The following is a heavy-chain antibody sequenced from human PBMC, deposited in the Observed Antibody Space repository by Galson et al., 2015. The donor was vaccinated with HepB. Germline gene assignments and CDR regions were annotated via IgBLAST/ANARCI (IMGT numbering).Heavy chain of an antibody. Sequence: PALVKPTQTLTLTCTFSGFSLSTSGMCVSWIRQPPGKALEWLARIDWDDDKYYSTSLKTRLTISKDTSKNQVVLTMTNMDPVDTATYYCARTTTTVTTVGYYYYGMDVWGQGTTVTVSS. D-gene: IGHD4-17*01. CDR1: GFSLSTSGMC. CDR3: ARTTTTVTTVGYYYYGMDV. CDR2: IDWDDDK. V-gene: IGHV2-70*11. J-gene: IGHJ6*02.